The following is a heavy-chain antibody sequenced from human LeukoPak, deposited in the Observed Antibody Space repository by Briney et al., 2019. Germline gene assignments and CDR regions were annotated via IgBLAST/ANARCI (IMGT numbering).Heavy chain of an antibody. CDR3: ARGKVGYDFWSGYPSYFDY. CDR1: GGSFSGYY. D-gene: IGHD3-3*01. CDR2: INHSGST. Sequence: SEALSLTCAVYGGSFSGYYWSWIRQPPGKGLEWIGEINHSGSTNYNPSLKSRVTISADTSKNQFSLKLSSVTAADTAVYYCARGKVGYDFWSGYPSYFDYWGQGTLVTVSS. V-gene: IGHV4-34*01. J-gene: IGHJ4*02.